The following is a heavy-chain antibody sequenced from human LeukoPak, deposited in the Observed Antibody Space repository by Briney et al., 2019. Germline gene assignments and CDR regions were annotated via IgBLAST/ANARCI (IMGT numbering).Heavy chain of an antibody. CDR1: GFTFSHYA. CDR3: AREAAVSGPSYFDF. Sequence: GGSLRLSCAASGFTFSHYAMTWVRQAPGKGLEWVSSISGSGDKTYYADSVRGRFTISRDNSKNTLYLQMGSLRAEDTAVYYCAREAAVSGPSYFDFWGQGTLVTVSS. V-gene: IGHV3-23*01. J-gene: IGHJ4*02. D-gene: IGHD6-19*01. CDR2: ISGSGDKT.